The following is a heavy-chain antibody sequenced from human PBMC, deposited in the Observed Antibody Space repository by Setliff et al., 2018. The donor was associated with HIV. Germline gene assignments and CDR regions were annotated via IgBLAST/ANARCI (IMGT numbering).Heavy chain of an antibody. V-gene: IGHV3-74*03. CDR3: AGEGSHSGSVY. Sequence: GGSLRLSCAASGFTFSSYSMNWVRQAPGKGLVWVSRINGDGSTTTYADSVKGRFTISRDNAKNTLYLQMNSLKADDTAVYYCAGEGSHSGSVYWGQGTLVTVSS. CDR1: GFTFSSYS. D-gene: IGHD5-12*01. J-gene: IGHJ4*02. CDR2: INGDGSTT.